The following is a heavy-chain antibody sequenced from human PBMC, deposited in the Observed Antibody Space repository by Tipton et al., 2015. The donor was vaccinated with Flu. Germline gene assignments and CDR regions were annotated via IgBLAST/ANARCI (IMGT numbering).Heavy chain of an antibody. J-gene: IGHJ1*01. CDR3: AKSGSYLEYLRH. CDR1: GGSISSYY. CDR2: IYTSGST. Sequence: LRLSCTVSGGSISSYYWSWIRQPAGKGLEWIGRIYTSGSTNYNPSLKSRVTMSVDTSKNQFSLKLTSVSAADTAVYYCAKSGSYLEYLRHWGQGSLVTVSS. V-gene: IGHV4-4*07. D-gene: IGHD1-26*01.